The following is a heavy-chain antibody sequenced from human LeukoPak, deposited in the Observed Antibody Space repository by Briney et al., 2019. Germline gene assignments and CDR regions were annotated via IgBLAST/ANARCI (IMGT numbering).Heavy chain of an antibody. Sequence: GASVKVSCKASGYNFAIYGITWVRQAPGQGLEWMGWISAENGNTNYAQKFQGRVTMTADTFTSTAYLDLRSLRSDDTAVYYCARAGATVTTNFGNWGQGTLVTVSS. CDR2: ISAENGNT. J-gene: IGHJ4*02. V-gene: IGHV1-18*01. CDR1: GYNFAIYG. D-gene: IGHD4-17*01. CDR3: ARAGATVTTNFGN.